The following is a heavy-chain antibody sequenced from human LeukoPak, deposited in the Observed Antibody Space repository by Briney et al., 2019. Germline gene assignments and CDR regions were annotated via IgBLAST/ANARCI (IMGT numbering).Heavy chain of an antibody. CDR3: AEGGYYSFLVS. CDR1: GYTFTAYY. J-gene: IGHJ5*02. V-gene: IGHV1-2*02. CDR2: INPNSGGT. Sequence: ASVKVSCTASGYTFTAYYMHRVRQAPGQGLEWLGWINPNSGGTNYAQKFQGRVTMTRDTSIRTVYMELSRLSSDDTAIYYCAEGGYYSFLVSWGQGTLVTVSS. D-gene: IGHD3-22*01.